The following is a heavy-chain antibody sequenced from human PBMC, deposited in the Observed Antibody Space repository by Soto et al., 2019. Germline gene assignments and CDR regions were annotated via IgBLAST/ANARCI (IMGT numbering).Heavy chain of an antibody. CDR2: ISGSGGSI. V-gene: IGHV3-23*01. CDR1: GSTFSSYA. CDR3: ARDLPSGFLNFDY. J-gene: IGHJ4*02. D-gene: IGHD6-19*01. Sequence: GSLRLCCAASGSTFSSYAMSWVRQAPGKGLGWVSPISGSGGSIYYADSVKGRFTISRDNAKKSLYLQMNSLRAEDTAVYYCARDLPSGFLNFDYWGQGTLGTVSS.